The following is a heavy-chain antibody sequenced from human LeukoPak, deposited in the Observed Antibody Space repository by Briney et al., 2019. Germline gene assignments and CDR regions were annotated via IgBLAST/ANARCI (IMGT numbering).Heavy chain of an antibody. J-gene: IGHJ4*02. CDR3: ARADVEYQLPY. CDR2: IYYSGST. CDR1: GGSISSGGYY. Sequence: PSETLSHTCTVSGGSISSGGYYWSWIRQHPGKGLEWIGYIYYSGSTYYNPSLKSRVTISVDTSKNQFSLKLSSVTAADTAVYYCARADVEYQLPYWGQGTLVTVSS. D-gene: IGHD2-2*01. V-gene: IGHV4-31*03.